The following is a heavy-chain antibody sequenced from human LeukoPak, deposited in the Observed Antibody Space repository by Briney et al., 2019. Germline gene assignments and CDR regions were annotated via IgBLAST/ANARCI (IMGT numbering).Heavy chain of an antibody. Sequence: GASVKVSFKAFGYTFTSNYMHWVRQAPGQGPEWMGVISPSGGSTTYAQKFQGRVTLTRDMSTSTDYLELSSLRSEDTAVYYCAGSLGYCTSNVCYLKYWGQGTLVTVSS. J-gene: IGHJ4*02. V-gene: IGHV1-46*01. CDR3: AGSLGYCTSNVCYLKY. CDR2: ISPSGGST. D-gene: IGHD2-8*01. CDR1: GYTFTSNY.